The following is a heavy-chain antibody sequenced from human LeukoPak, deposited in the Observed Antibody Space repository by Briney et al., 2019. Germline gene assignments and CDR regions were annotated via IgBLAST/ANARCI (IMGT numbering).Heavy chain of an antibody. CDR2: IRSKANSYAT. J-gene: IGHJ4*02. CDR3: TNIYSYGSS. Sequence: VGSLRLSCGASGFTFSGSAMHWVRQASGKGLEWVGRIRSKANSYATAYAASVKGRFTISRDDSKNTAYLQMNSLKTEDTAVYYCTNIYSYGSSGGQGTLVTVSS. CDR1: GFTFSGSA. D-gene: IGHD5-18*01. V-gene: IGHV3-73*01.